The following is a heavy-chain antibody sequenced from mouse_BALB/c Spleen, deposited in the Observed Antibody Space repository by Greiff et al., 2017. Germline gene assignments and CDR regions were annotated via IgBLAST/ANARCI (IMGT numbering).Heavy chain of an antibody. D-gene: IGHD4-1*01. J-gene: IGHJ3*01. CDR1: GFNIKDYY. CDR3: NAWDPPCAY. Sequence: EVQLQQSGAELVRSGASVKLSCTASGFNIKDYYMHWVKQRPEQGLEWIGWIDPENGDTEYAPKFQGKATMTADTSSNTAYLQLSSLTSEDTAVYYCNAWDPPCAYWGQGTLVTVSA. CDR2: IDPENGDT. V-gene: IGHV14-4*02.